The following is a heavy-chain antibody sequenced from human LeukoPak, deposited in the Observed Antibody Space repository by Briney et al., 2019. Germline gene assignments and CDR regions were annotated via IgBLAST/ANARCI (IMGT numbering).Heavy chain of an antibody. CDR2: IYHSGSA. CDR1: GGSISSGGYS. CDR3: ASGSGWYLVFDY. V-gene: IGHV4-30-2*01. J-gene: IGHJ4*02. D-gene: IGHD6-19*01. Sequence: SQTLSLTCAVSGGSISSGGYSWSWIRQPPGKGLEWIGYIYHSGSAYYNPSLKGRVTISVDRSKNQFSLKLSSVTAADTAVYYCASGSGWYLVFDYWGQGTLVTVSS.